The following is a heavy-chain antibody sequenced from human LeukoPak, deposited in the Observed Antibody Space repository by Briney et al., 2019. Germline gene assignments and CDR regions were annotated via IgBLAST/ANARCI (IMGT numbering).Heavy chain of an antibody. V-gene: IGHV3-48*01. D-gene: IGHD3-10*01. CDR3: ARETIRGVPYFDY. J-gene: IGHJ4*02. CDR1: GLTFSTYS. Sequence: GGSLRLSCAASGLTFSTYSMNWVRQAPGKGLEWVSYISGDSSTIYYADSVKGRFTISRDNAKNALYFQMNSLRAEDTAVYYCARETIRGVPYFDYWSQGTLVTVSS. CDR2: ISGDSSTI.